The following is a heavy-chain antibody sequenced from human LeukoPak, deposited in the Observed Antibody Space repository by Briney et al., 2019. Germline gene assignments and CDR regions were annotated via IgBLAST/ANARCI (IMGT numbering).Heavy chain of an antibody. V-gene: IGHV3-48*01. CDR3: ARDVPGIAARRGPRDAFDI. CDR1: GFTFSSYS. CDR2: ISSSSSTI. D-gene: IGHD6-6*01. J-gene: IGHJ3*02. Sequence: PGGSLRLSCAASGFTFSSYSMNWVRQAPGKGLEWVSYISSSSSTIYYADSVKGRFTISRDNAKNSLYLQMNSLRAEDTAVYYCARDVPGIAARRGPRDAFDIWGQGTMVTVSS.